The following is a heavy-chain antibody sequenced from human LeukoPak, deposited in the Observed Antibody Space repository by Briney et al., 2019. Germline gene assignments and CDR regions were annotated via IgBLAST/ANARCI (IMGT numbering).Heavy chain of an antibody. D-gene: IGHD2-15*01. CDR2: ISYDGSNK. V-gene: IGHV3-30*18. Sequence: GRSLRLSCAASGFTFSSYGMHWVRQAPGKGLEWVAVISYDGSNKYYADSVKGRFTISRDNSKNTLYLQMNSLRAEDTAVYYCVKLPMEPGYCSGGSCSDIWGQGTMVTVSS. CDR1: GFTFSSYG. CDR3: VKLPMEPGYCSGGSCSDI. J-gene: IGHJ3*02.